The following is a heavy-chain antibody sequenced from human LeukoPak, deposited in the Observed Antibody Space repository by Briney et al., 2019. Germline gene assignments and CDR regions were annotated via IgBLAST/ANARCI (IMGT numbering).Heavy chain of an antibody. Sequence: PGGSLRLSCAASGFTFDDYGMSWVRQAPGKGLEWVSGINWNGGSTGYADSVKGRFTISRDNAKNSLYLQMNSLRAEDTALYYCARVLESYKPYYYYYYMDVWGKGTTVTVSS. CDR1: GFTFDDYG. CDR3: ARVLESYKPYYYYYYMDV. D-gene: IGHD1-26*01. J-gene: IGHJ6*03. CDR2: INWNGGST. V-gene: IGHV3-20*04.